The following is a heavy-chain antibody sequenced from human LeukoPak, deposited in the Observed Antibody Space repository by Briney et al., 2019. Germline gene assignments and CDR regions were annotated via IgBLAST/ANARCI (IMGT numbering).Heavy chain of an antibody. D-gene: IGHD3-10*01. J-gene: IGHJ5*02. Sequence: PSETLSLTCAVYGGSFSGYYWSWIRQPPGKGLEWIGEINHSGSTNYNPSLKSRVTISVDTSKNQFSLKLSSVTAADTAVYYCARGSRYYGSGSHRNWFDPWGQGTLVTVSS. CDR3: ARGSRYYGSGSHRNWFDP. CDR2: INHSGST. V-gene: IGHV4-34*01. CDR1: GGSFSGYY.